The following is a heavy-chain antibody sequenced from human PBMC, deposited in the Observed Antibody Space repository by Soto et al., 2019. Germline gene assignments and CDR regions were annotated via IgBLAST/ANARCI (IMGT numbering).Heavy chain of an antibody. J-gene: IGHJ3*02. CDR1: GGSISSGGYY. CDR3: ARGRGGGGTFRDAFDI. CDR2: IYYSGST. D-gene: IGHD3-10*01. Sequence: LSLTCTVSGGSISSGGYYWSWIRPHPGKGLEWIGYIYYSGSTYYNPSLKSRVTISVDTSKNQFSLKLSSVTAADTAVYYCARGRGGGGTFRDAFDIWGQGTMVTVSS. V-gene: IGHV4-31*03.